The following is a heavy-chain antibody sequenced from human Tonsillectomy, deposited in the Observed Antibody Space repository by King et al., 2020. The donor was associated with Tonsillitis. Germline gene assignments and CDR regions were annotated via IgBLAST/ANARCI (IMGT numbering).Heavy chain of an antibody. CDR3: ARDPSRGAATADDAFDI. V-gene: IGHV1-2*02. D-gene: IGHD6-13*01. Sequence: VQLVESGAEVKKPGASVKVSCKASGYTLTDYYMHWVRQAPGQGLEWMGWINAKSGGTNYAQKVQGRVTMTRDTSISTDYMELSRVRSDDTAVYYCARDPSRGAATADDAFDIWGQGTMVTVS. J-gene: IGHJ3*02. CDR1: GYTLTDYY. CDR2: INAKSGGT.